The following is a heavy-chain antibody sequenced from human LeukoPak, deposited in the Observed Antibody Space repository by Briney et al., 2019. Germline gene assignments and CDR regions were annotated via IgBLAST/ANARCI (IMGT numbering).Heavy chain of an antibody. D-gene: IGHD1-26*01. CDR3: AKDWSYIDYHTGPI. Sequence: GGSLRLSCAASEFTFSSFGMYWLRQAPRKGLEWVAFIRYDGTNKYYADSVKGRFTISRDNSKNTLFLQMNSLRTEDTAVYYCAKDWSYIDYHTGPIWSQGTLVTVSS. J-gene: IGHJ4*02. CDR1: EFTFSSFG. V-gene: IGHV3-30*02. CDR2: IRYDGTNK.